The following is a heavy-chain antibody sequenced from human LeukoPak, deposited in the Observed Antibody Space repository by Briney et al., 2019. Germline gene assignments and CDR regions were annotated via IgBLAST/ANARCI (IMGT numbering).Heavy chain of an antibody. CDR2: INSDGSST. J-gene: IGHJ5*02. CDR3: ARDYYDSNYYVDWFDP. CDR1: GFTFSNYW. D-gene: IGHD3-22*01. Sequence: PGGSLRLSCAASGFTFSNYWMHWVRQAPGKGLVWVSRINSDGSSTNYADSVKGRLTISRDNAKNTLYLQMNSLRAEDTAVYYCARDYYDSNYYVDWFDPWGQGTLVTVSS. V-gene: IGHV3-74*01.